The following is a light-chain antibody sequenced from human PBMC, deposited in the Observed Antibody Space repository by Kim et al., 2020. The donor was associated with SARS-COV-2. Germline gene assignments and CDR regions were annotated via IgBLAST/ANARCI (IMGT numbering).Light chain of an antibody. J-gene: IGKJ3*01. Sequence: DRVTITCRASQRISIALAGYQQKQGKAPNLRILEASSLEGGVQSGFSGSGTGTDFTLTIGGRQPEDFATYYGQRLNDDPFAFGAGTKVDIK. V-gene: IGKV1D-13*01. CDR3: QRLNDDPFA. CDR1: QRISIA. CDR2: EAS.